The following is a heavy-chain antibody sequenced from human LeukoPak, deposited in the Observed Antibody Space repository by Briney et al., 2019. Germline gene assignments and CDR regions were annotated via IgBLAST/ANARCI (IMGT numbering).Heavy chain of an antibody. D-gene: IGHD6-13*01. J-gene: IGHJ6*02. V-gene: IGHV4-4*07. CDR3: ARDPGMAAAGPMDV. CDR1: GGSISGYY. CDR2: IYISGGT. Sequence: PSETLSLTCTVSGGSISGYYWSWIRQPAGKGLEWIGRIYISGGTHYNPSLTSRVTMSVDTSKNQFSLRLSSVTAADTAVYSCARDPGMAAAGPMDVWAKGPRSPSP.